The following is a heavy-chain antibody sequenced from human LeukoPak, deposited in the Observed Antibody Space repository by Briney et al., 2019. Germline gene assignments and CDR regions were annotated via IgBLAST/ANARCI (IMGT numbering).Heavy chain of an antibody. J-gene: IGHJ5*02. CDR3: AKDIVVVPAAITAQSDWFDP. CDR2: ISGSGGST. CDR1: GFTFSSHA. V-gene: IGHV3-23*01. Sequence: GGSLRLSCAASGFTFSSHAMSWVRQAPGKGLEWVSAISGSGGSTYYADSVKGRFTISRDNSKNTLYLQMNSLRAEDTAVYYCAKDIVVVPAAITAQSDWFDPWGQGTLVTVSS. D-gene: IGHD2-2*02.